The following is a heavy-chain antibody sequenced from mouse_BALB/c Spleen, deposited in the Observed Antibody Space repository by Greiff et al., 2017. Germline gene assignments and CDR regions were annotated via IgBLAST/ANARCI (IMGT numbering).Heavy chain of an antibody. Sequence: EVKLVESGGGLVQPGGSLKLSCAASGFTFSSYGMSWVRQTPDKRLELVATINSNGGSTYYPDSVKGRFTISRDNAKNTLYLQMSSLKSEDTAMYYCARGDYRFAYWGQGTLVTVSA. CDR1: GFTFSSYG. CDR2: INSNGGST. D-gene: IGHD2-4*01. V-gene: IGHV5-6-3*01. J-gene: IGHJ3*01. CDR3: ARGDYRFAY.